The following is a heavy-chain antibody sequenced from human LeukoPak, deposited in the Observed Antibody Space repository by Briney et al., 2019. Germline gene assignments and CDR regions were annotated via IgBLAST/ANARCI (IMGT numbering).Heavy chain of an antibody. CDR2: ISGSGGNT. D-gene: IGHD2-2*01. Sequence: GGSLRLSCAASGFTFSSYAMSWVRQAPGKGLEWVSGISGSGGNTYYADSVKGRFTISRDNSKNTLSLQMNSLRGEDTAVYYCARFRSTSCLTRCGGMDVWGQGTTVTVSS. J-gene: IGHJ6*02. CDR1: GFTFSSYA. CDR3: ARFRSTSCLTRCGGMDV. V-gene: IGHV3-23*01.